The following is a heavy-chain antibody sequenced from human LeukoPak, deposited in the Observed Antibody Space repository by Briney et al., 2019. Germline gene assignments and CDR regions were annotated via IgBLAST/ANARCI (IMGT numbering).Heavy chain of an antibody. D-gene: IGHD3-16*01. V-gene: IGHV4-39*01. CDR2: IYYSGST. CDR3: ARLGGKLRSY. CDR1: GGSFSSSSYY. Sequence: SETLSLTCTVSGGSFSSSSYYWGWIRQPPGKGLEWIGSIYYSGSTYYNPSLKSRVTISVDTSKNQFSLKLSSVTAADTAVYYCARLGGKLRSYWGQGTLVTVSS. J-gene: IGHJ4*02.